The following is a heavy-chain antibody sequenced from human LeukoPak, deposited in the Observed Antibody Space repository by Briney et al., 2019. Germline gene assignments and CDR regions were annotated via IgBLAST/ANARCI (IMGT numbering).Heavy chain of an antibody. CDR3: ARPGQSSWWVYFNF. CDR1: GGSSSFYY. J-gene: IGHJ4*02. V-gene: IGHV4-4*09. CDR2: IHTSGST. D-gene: IGHD2-15*01. Sequence: SETLSLTCTVSGGSSSFYYWTWIRQSPGKGLEWIGNIHTSGSTDYNPSLRSRVTMSIDTSKNQFSLKLSSVTAADTAVYYCARPGQSSWWVYFNFWGQGALVTVSS.